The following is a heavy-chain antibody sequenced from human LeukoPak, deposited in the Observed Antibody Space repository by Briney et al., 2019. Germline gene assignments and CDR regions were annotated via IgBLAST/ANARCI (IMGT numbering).Heavy chain of an antibody. J-gene: IGHJ6*04. CDR2: MNQLGNEK. V-gene: IGHV3-7*04. Sequence: GGSLRLSCAASKFTFSSYWMSWVRQAPGKGLEWVAYMNQLGNEKNYLDSVKGRFTISRDNAKNSLYLQMNRLRAEDTAVYYCTKETPQMDVWGKGTTVTVSS. D-gene: IGHD2-15*01. CDR3: TKETPQMDV. CDR1: KFTFSSYW.